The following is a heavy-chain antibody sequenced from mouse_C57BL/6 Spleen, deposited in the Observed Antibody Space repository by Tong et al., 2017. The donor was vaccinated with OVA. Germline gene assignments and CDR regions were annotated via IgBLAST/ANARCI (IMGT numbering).Heavy chain of an antibody. CDR2: ISDGGSYT. V-gene: IGHV5-4*02. CDR3: ARLVTTDWFAY. Sequence: EVQLVESGGGLVKPGGSLKLSCAASGFTFSDYYMYWVRQTPEKRLEWVATISDGGSYTYYPDSVKGRFTISRDNAKNNLYLQMSSLKSEDTAVYYCARLVTTDWFAYWGQGTLVTVSA. J-gene: IGHJ3*01. CDR1: GFTFSDYY. D-gene: IGHD2-1*01.